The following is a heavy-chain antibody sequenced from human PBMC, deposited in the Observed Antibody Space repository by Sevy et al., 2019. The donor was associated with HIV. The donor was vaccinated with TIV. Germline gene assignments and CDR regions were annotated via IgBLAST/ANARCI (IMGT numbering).Heavy chain of an antibody. D-gene: IGHD6-13*01. V-gene: IGHV3-30*02. Sequence: GGSLRLSCAATGFTFSQYGMEWVRQAPGKGLEWVAFIRYDGSTKYYADSVKGRFTISRDNSKNMLYLQMNSLRPEDTALYSCAKHRDTLAAAAFLEHWGQGTLVTVSS. CDR2: IRYDGSTK. J-gene: IGHJ4*02. CDR3: AKHRDTLAAAAFLEH. CDR1: GFTFSQYG.